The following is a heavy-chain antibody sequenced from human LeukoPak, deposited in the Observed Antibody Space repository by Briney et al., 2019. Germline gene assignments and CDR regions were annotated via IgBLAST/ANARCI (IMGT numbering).Heavy chain of an antibody. Sequence: GGSLRLSCAASGFTFRNAWMTWVRQAPGKGLEWVSAISSSGGSTYYADSVKGRFTISRDNSKNTLYLQMNSLRAEDTAVYYCAKRGYCSGSSCYFQFDYWGQGTLVTVSS. D-gene: IGHD2-15*01. CDR1: GFTFRNAW. CDR3: AKRGYCSGSSCYFQFDY. CDR2: ISSSGGST. V-gene: IGHV3-23*01. J-gene: IGHJ4*02.